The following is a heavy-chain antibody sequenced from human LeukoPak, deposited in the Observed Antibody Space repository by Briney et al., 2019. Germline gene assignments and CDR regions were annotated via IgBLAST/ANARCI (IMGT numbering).Heavy chain of an antibody. V-gene: IGHV3-21*01. Sequence: GGSLRLSCAASGFTFSDYNMNWVRQSPEKGLEWVSSITSGTTYMYYADSVRGRFTLSRDNAKNSLYLQMNSLRAEDTAVYYCARWPYSSSYYFDYWGQGTLVTVSS. CDR2: ITSGTTYM. CDR3: ARWPYSSSYYFDY. J-gene: IGHJ4*02. D-gene: IGHD6-6*01. CDR1: GFTFSDYN.